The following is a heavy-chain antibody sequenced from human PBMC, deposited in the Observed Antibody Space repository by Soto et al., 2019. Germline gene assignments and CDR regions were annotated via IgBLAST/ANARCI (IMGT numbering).Heavy chain of an antibody. CDR1: GFSLSTLGTC. CDR2: INWDNNE. J-gene: IGHJ4*02. V-gene: IGHV2-70*01. Sequence: SGPTLVNPTQTLTLTCTFSGFSLSTLGTCVTWIRQPPGKALEWLALINWDNNEYYTTSLKTRLTISRDTSKNQVVLTMTNVDPVDTATYYCARIPHYSDSYYMXYWGKGPLVTVS. CDR3: ARIPHYSDSYYMXY. D-gene: IGHD2-21*01.